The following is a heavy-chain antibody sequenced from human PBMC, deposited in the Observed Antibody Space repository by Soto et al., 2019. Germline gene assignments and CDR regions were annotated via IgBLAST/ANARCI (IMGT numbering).Heavy chain of an antibody. D-gene: IGHD3-9*01. Sequence: GGSLRLSCTASGFTFGDYAMSWFRQAPGKGLEWVGFIRRKAYGGTTEYAASVKGRFTISRDDSKSIAYLQMNSLKTEDTAVYYCTRVAYDILTGYYNGDDYWGQGTLVTVSS. CDR3: TRVAYDILTGYYNGDDY. V-gene: IGHV3-49*03. J-gene: IGHJ4*02. CDR2: IRRKAYGGTT. CDR1: GFTFGDYA.